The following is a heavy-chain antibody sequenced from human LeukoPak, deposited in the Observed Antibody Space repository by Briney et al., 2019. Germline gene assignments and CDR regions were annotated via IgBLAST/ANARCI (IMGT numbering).Heavy chain of an antibody. CDR2: IYKTGET. D-gene: IGHD5-18*01. V-gene: IGHV3-13*01. CDR3: AKEGTPMASSYFDY. CDR1: GFTLSSYD. J-gene: IGHJ4*02. Sequence: GGSLRLSCVASGFTLSSYDMHWVRQTTGESLEWVSIIYKTGETYYPDSVKGRFTISREGAKNSLYLQMNSLRDEDTAIYYCAKEGTPMASSYFDYWGQGTLIAVSS.